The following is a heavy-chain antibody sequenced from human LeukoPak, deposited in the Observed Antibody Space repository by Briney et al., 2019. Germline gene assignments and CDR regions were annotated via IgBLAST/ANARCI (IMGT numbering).Heavy chain of an antibody. V-gene: IGHV4-34*01. Sequence: SETLSLTCAVYGGSFGGYYWSWIRQPPGKGLEWIGEINHSGSTNYNPSLKSRVTISVDTSKNQFSLKLSSVTAADTAVYYCARARGQLRPTYYFDYWGQGTLVTVSS. CDR3: ARARGQLRPTYYFDY. CDR1: GGSFGGYY. J-gene: IGHJ4*02. D-gene: IGHD5-18*01. CDR2: INHSGST.